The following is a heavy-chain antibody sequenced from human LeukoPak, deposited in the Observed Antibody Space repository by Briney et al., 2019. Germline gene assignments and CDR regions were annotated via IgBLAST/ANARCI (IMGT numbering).Heavy chain of an antibody. CDR1: GGTFSSYA. CDR2: IIPIFGTA. CDR3: ARVRKDSAMVFDY. Sequence: SVKVSCKASGGTFSSYAISWVRQAPGQGLEWMGGIIPIFGTANYAQKFQGRVTITADKSTSTAYMELSSLRSEDTAVYYCARVRKDSAMVFDYWGQGTLVTVSS. D-gene: IGHD5-18*01. J-gene: IGHJ4*02. V-gene: IGHV1-69*06.